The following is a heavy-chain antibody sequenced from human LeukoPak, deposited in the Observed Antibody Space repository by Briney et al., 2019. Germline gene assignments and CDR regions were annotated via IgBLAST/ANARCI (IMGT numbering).Heavy chain of an antibody. CDR3: ARVWSDYGDYVLDY. Sequence: SETLSLTCTVSGGSISSYYWSWIRQPAGKGLEWIGRIYTSGSTNYNPSLKSRVTMSVDTSKSQFSLKLSSVTAADTAVYYCARVWSDYGDYVLDYWGQGTLVTVSS. J-gene: IGHJ4*02. CDR1: GGSISSYY. D-gene: IGHD4-17*01. CDR2: IYTSGST. V-gene: IGHV4-4*07.